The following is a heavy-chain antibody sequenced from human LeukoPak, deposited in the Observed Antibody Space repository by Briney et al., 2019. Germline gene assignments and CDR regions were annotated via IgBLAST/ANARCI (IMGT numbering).Heavy chain of an antibody. CDR2: INHSGST. J-gene: IGHJ6*02. V-gene: IGHV4-34*01. D-gene: IGHD5-12*01. Sequence: PSETLSLTCTVSGGSISSYYWSWIRQPPGKGLEWIGEINHSGSTNYNPSLKSRVTISVDTSKNQFSLKLSSVTAADTAVYYCARISGYVRYYYYGMDVWGQGTTVTVSS. CDR3: ARISGYVRYYYYGMDV. CDR1: GGSISSYY.